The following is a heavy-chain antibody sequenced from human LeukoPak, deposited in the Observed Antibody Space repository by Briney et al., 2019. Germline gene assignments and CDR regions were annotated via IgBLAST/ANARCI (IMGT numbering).Heavy chain of an antibody. J-gene: IGHJ4*02. CDR2: INPDSGGT. D-gene: IGHD6-19*01. Sequence: ASVKVSCKASGYTFTGCYMHWVRQAPGQGLEWKGWINPDSGGTHYAQKFQDRVTMTRDTSISTAYMELSSLRSDDTALYYCATGSSLDGSSGWPTHYYWGQGALVTVSS. CDR1: GYTFTGCY. CDR3: ATGSSLDGSSGWPTHYY. V-gene: IGHV1-2*02.